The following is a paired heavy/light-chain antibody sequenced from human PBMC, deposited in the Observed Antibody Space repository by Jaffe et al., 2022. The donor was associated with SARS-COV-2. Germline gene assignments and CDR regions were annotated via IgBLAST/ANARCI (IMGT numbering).Light chain of an antibody. CDR3: TSYVFNAVL. J-gene: IGLJ3*02. V-gene: IGLV2-14*03. CDR1: KSDIGEHNY. CDR2: DVN. Sequence: QSALTQPASVSGSPGQSITISCTGSKSDIGEHNYVSWYQQHPGTVPKLIIYDVNNRPSGVSNRFSGSKSGITASLTISGLQAEDEAHYYCTSYVFNAVLFGGGTKLTVL.
Heavy chain of an antibody. CDR3: VKGRDSARISSGWEN. J-gene: IGHJ4*02. CDR1: GFTFAGYV. CDR2: ITADGKST. D-gene: IGHD3-22*01. Sequence: EVQLLESGGGLVQPGESLRLSCAASGFTFAGYVMSWVRQVPGKGWEWVSSITADGKSTHYADSVRGRFSISRDNSDNTVHLQMNNLRVEDTAIFHCVKGRDSARISSGWENWGQGATVTVFS. V-gene: IGHV3-23*01.